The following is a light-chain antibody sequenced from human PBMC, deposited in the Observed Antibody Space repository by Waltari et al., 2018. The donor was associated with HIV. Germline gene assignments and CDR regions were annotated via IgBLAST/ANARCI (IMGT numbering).Light chain of an antibody. CDR1: QRVLYSPNNKEY. CDR3: QQYHSVPHT. Sequence: DSVMTQSPDSLVVSLGERATINCQSTQRVLYSPNNKEYFPWFQPKQGQPAMLLIYWATTRESGVPERFSGSGYQTDFTLNISILQAEDAAVYYCQQYHSVPHTFGQGTKVEIK. CDR2: WAT. V-gene: IGKV4-1*01. J-gene: IGKJ2*01.